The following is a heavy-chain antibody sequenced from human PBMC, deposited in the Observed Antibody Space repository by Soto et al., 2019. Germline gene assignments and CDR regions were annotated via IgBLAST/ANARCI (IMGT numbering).Heavy chain of an antibody. Sequence: QVQLVQSGAEVKKPGASVKVSCKASGYTFTGYYMHWVRQAPGQGLEWMGWINPNSGGTNSAQKFQGWVTMTRDTSISTACMELSRLRSDDTAVYYCARDLRIAARPLLYYYYGMDVWGQGTTVTVSS. D-gene: IGHD6-6*01. V-gene: IGHV1-2*04. J-gene: IGHJ6*02. CDR2: INPNSGGT. CDR1: GYTFTGYY. CDR3: ARDLRIAARPLLYYYYGMDV.